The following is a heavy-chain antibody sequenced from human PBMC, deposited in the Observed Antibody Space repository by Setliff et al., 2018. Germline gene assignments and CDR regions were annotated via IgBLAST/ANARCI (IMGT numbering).Heavy chain of an antibody. V-gene: IGHV4-4*07. J-gene: IGHJ4*02. CDR1: GGIIYYHW. D-gene: IGHD3-3*01. CDR3: ARERQGGFLEWAPFDS. CDR2: VYSDGST. Sequence: PSETLSLTCSVSGGIIYYHWWTWIRQPPGAGLEWIGRVYSDGSTDYNSSFTSRVTISVDKANTQFFLKLTSLTAADTALYFCARERQGGFLEWAPFDSWGQGVLVTVSS.